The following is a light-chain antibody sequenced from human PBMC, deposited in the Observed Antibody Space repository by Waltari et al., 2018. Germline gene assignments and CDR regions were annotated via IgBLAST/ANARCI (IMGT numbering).Light chain of an antibody. J-gene: IGKJ4*01. CDR2: WAS. V-gene: IGKV4-1*01. CDR1: QTILYRFNNKNS. CDR3: QQYFSTPLT. Sequence: DIVMTQSPDSLAVSLGEWATINCKSSQTILYRFNNKNSLAWYQQTPGQPPKLLIYWASTRESGVPDRFSGTGSGTDFNLTISSLQAEDVAVYYCQQYFSTPLTFGGGTKVEI.